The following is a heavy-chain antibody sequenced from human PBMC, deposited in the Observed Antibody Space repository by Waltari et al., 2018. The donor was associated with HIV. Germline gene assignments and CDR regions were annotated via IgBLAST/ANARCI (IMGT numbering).Heavy chain of an antibody. Sequence: QVQLVQSGAEVKKPGSSVKVSCKASGDILSSYALSWVRQAPGQGLEWMGGIIPVLGTVNSAPKFQARVTITADASTGTAYMELSSLRSEDTALYYCARRKPSGSYYFDSWGQGTLVTVSP. CDR2: IIPVLGTV. J-gene: IGHJ4*02. D-gene: IGHD1-26*01. V-gene: IGHV1-69*01. CDR3: ARRKPSGSYYFDS. CDR1: GDILSSYA.